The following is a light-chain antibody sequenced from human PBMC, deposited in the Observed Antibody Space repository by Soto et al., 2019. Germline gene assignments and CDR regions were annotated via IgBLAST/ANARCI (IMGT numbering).Light chain of an antibody. V-gene: IGKV3-20*01. CDR1: QSVTTR. J-gene: IGKJ5*01. Sequence: IVLTHSPSTLSLSPGERVTLSCRASQSVTTRLAWYQHKPGQAPTLLMSGASNRASGVPVRFSGSGSGTDFTLTIARLEPEDFALYYCQQYGGSPITFGLGTRLEI. CDR2: GAS. CDR3: QQYGGSPIT.